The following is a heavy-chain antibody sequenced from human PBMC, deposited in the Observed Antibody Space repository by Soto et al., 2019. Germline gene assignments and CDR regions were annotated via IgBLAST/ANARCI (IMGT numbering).Heavy chain of an antibody. J-gene: IGHJ4*02. V-gene: IGHV3-30*18. Sequence: PGGSLRLSCVASGFTFSSYGMHWVRQAPGKGLEWVAIISYDGSNTYYADSVKGRFTISRDNSKNTLYLQMNSLRAEDTAVYYCAKYPTVWGSYPAFDYWGKGTLVTVSS. CDR3: AKYPTVWGSYPAFDY. CDR2: ISYDGSNT. CDR1: GFTFSSYG. D-gene: IGHD3-16*02.